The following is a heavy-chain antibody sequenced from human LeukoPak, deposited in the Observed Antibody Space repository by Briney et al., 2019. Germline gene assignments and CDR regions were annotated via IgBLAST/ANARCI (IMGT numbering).Heavy chain of an antibody. V-gene: IGHV3-30*18. J-gene: IGHJ6*02. CDR2: ISYDGSNK. D-gene: IGHD1-1*01. Sequence: GRSLRLSCAASGFTFSSYGMHWVRQAPGKGLEWVAVISYDGSNKYYADSVKGRFTISRDNSKNTLFLQMNSLRAEDTALYYCAKDWTSGNWYGMDVWGQGTTVTVSS. CDR1: GFTFSSYG. CDR3: AKDWTSGNWYGMDV.